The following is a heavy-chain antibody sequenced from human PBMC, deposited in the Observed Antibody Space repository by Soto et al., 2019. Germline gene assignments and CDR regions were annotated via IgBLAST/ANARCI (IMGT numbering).Heavy chain of an antibody. Sequence: ASVKVSCKASGYTFTGYYRHWVRQAPGQGLEWMGWINPNSGGTNYAQKFQGWVTMTRDTSISTAYMELSRLRSDDTAVYYCARGFIARYYYGSGIPPPFYYGMDVWGQGTTVTVSS. CDR3: ARGFIARYYYGSGIPPPFYYGMDV. D-gene: IGHD3-10*01. CDR2: INPNSGGT. CDR1: GYTFTGYY. V-gene: IGHV1-2*04. J-gene: IGHJ6*02.